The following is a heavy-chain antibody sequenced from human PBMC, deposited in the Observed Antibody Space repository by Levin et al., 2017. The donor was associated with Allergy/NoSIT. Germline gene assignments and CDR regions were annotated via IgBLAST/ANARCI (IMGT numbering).Heavy chain of an antibody. D-gene: IGHD1-1*01. J-gene: IGHJ3*02. Sequence: AGGSLRLSCAASGFTFRRYGMSWVRQAPGKGLEWVAAIDDPSTFYSDWVTGRFTISSDNSKNTLFLQMNGLRAEATAGYYCAKERGLVGTKDDAFDIWGQGTIVHVSS. CDR3: AKERGLVGTKDDAFDI. V-gene: IGHV3-23*01. CDR2: IDDPST. CDR1: GFTFRRYG.